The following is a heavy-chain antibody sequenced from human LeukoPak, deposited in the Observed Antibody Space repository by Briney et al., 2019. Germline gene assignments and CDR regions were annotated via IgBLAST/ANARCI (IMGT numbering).Heavy chain of an antibody. V-gene: IGHV3-53*01. CDR2: IYADGST. CDR1: GFTVSTNY. D-gene: IGHD6-19*01. J-gene: IGHJ4*02. Sequence: GGSLRLSCAASGFTVSTNYMSWVSQAPGKRLEWVSVIYADGSTYYADSVKGRFTISRDNSKNTLYLQMNSLRAEDTAVYYCARSGAGWFDYWGQGTLVTVSS. CDR3: ARSGAGWFDY.